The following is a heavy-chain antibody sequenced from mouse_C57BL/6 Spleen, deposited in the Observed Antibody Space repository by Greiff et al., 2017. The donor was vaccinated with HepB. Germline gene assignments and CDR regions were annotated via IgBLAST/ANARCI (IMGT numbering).Heavy chain of an antibody. D-gene: IGHD2-4*01. V-gene: IGHV7-3*01. CDR1: GFTFTDYY. Sequence: EVQLQESGGGLVQPGGSLSLSCAASGFTFTDYYMSWVRQPPGKALEWLGFIRNKANGYTTEYSASVKGRFTISRDNSQSILYLQMNALRAEDSATYYCARSSYDYDGYFDVWGTGTTVTVSS. CDR3: ARSSYDYDGYFDV. J-gene: IGHJ1*03. CDR2: IRNKANGYTT.